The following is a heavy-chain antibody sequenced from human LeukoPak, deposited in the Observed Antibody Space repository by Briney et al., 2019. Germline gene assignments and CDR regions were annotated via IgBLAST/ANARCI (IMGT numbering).Heavy chain of an antibody. CDR3: AKNAGTSFTVHAFDI. CDR2: IGGSSSSL. V-gene: IGHV3-21*04. CDR1: GFTFSIYS. Sequence: GSLRLSCAASGFTFSIYSMNWVRQAPGKGLQWVSSIGGSSSSLYYADSVKGRFTISRDNSKNTLYLQMNSLRAEGTAVYYCAKNAGTSFTVHAFDIWGQGTMVTVSS. D-gene: IGHD3-10*01. J-gene: IGHJ3*02.